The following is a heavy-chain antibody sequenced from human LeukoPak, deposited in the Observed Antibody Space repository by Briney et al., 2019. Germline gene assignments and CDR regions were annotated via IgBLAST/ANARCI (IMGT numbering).Heavy chain of an antibody. V-gene: IGHV4-39*02. CDR2: IYYSGTT. CDR1: GGSISSSHYY. Sequence: SETLSLTCSVSGGSISSSHYYWAWIRQPPGKGLEWIGSIYYSGTTYYKPPLKRRLTISVDTSKNHFSLKLTSVTAADTAVYYCTREIGGAADTWGQGTLVTVSS. J-gene: IGHJ5*02. D-gene: IGHD6-13*01. CDR3: TREIGGAADT.